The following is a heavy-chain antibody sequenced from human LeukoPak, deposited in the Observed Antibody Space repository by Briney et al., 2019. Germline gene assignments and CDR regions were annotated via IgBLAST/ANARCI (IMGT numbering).Heavy chain of an antibody. D-gene: IGHD2-15*01. V-gene: IGHV4-39*07. CDR2: IYYSGST. J-gene: IGHJ4*02. Sequence: RASETLSLTCTVSGGSISSSSYYWGWIRQPPGKGLEWIGSIYYSGSTYYNPSLKSRVTISVDTSKNQFSLKLSSVTAADTAVYYCATDCSGSSCYPAGFDYWGQGILVTVSS. CDR3: ATDCSGSSCYPAGFDY. CDR1: GGSISSSSYY.